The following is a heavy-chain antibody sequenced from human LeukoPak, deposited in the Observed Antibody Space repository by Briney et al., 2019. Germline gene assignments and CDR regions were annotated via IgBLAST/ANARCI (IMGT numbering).Heavy chain of an antibody. J-gene: IGHJ5*02. Sequence: GGSLRLSCAASGFTFSSYTMNWVRQAPGKGLVWVSRINSDGINTSYADSVKGRFTISRDNAKNTLNLQMNSLRAEDTAVYYCARDLGQYYDTSDNWFDPWGQGTLVTVSS. V-gene: IGHV3-74*01. D-gene: IGHD3-22*01. CDR3: ARDLGQYYDTSDNWFDP. CDR2: INSDGINT. CDR1: GFTFSSYT.